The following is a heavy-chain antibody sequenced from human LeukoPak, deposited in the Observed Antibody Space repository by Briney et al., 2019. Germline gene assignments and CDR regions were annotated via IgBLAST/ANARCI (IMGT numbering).Heavy chain of an antibody. CDR3: ARGGITIFGVDPG. J-gene: IGHJ4*02. Sequence: GGSLRLSCAASGFTFNSYAMHWVRQAPGKGLEWVAVIPYDGSNKYYADSVKGRFTISRDNSKNTLYLQMNSLRAEDTAVYYCARGGITIFGVDPGGGQGTLVTVSS. CDR2: IPYDGSNK. V-gene: IGHV3-30-3*01. CDR1: GFTFNSYA. D-gene: IGHD3-3*01.